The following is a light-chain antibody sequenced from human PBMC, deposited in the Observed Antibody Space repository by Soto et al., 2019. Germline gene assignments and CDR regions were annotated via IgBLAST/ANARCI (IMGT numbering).Light chain of an antibody. J-gene: IGKJ4*01. Sequence: DIQMTQSPSSLSASVGDRINITCRASQDIIDRLVWFQQKPGKAPKSLIYAASNLQSGVPSKFSGSGSGTDFTLTISSLQPEDFATYYCQQYKDYPLTFGGGTRVEIK. CDR1: QDIIDR. V-gene: IGKV1-16*02. CDR3: QQYKDYPLT. CDR2: AAS.